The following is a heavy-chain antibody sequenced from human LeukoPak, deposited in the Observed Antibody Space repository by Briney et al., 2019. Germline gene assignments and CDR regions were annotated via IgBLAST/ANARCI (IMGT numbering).Heavy chain of an antibody. CDR2: ISYDGSNK. J-gene: IGHJ6*02. CDR1: GFTFSSYA. CDR3: AREGYYYDSSGYSYYYYGMDV. Sequence: PGGSLRLSCAASGFTFSSYAMHWVRQAPGKGLEWVAVISYDGSNKYYADSVKGRFTISRDNSKNTLCLRMNSLRAEDTAVYYCAREGYYYDSSGYSYYYYGMDVWGQGTTVTVSS. V-gene: IGHV3-30*04. D-gene: IGHD3-22*01.